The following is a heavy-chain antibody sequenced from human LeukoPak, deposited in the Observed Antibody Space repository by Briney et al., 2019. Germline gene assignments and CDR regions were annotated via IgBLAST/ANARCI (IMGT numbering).Heavy chain of an antibody. J-gene: IGHJ5*02. CDR1: GGSFSGYY. Sequence: PSETLSLTCAVYGGSFSGYYWSWIRQPPGKGLEWIGEINHSGCTNYNPSLKSRVTISVDTSKNQFSLKLSSVTAADTAVYYCARGTAFDPWGQGTLVTVSS. V-gene: IGHV4-34*01. CDR2: INHSGCT. CDR3: ARGTAFDP.